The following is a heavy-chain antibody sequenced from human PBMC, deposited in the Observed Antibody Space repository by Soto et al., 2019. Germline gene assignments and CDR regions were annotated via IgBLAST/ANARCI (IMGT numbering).Heavy chain of an antibody. Sequence: QVQLQESGPGLVKPSQTLSLTCTVSGGSISSGDYYWNWIRQPPGKGLEWIGYIHYSGNTYHNPSLQSRLTISIDTSKSQFSLKLRSATAADTAVYYCARDICGGDCLDWYFELWGRGTLVTVSS. D-gene: IGHD2-21*02. CDR2: IHYSGNT. CDR1: GGSISSGDYY. J-gene: IGHJ2*01. V-gene: IGHV4-30-4*01. CDR3: ARDICGGDCLDWYFEL.